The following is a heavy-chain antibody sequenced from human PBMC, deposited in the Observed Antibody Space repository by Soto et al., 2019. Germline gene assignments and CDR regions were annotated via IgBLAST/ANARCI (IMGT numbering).Heavy chain of an antibody. J-gene: IGHJ6*02. CDR2: ISYDGSNK. CDR1: GFTFSSYA. V-gene: IGHV3-30-3*01. D-gene: IGHD5-12*01. Sequence: QVQLVESGGGVVQPGRSLRLSCAASGFTFSSYAMHWVRQAPGKGLEWVAVISYDGSNKYYADSVKGRFTISRDNSKNSLYLHMNRLRAADTAVYYCARDYYRFNSGYGFSMDVWGQGTTVTVSS. CDR3: ARDYYRFNSGYGFSMDV.